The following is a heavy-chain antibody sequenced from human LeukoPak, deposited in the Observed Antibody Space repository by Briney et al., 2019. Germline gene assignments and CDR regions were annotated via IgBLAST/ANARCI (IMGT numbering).Heavy chain of an antibody. V-gene: IGHV3-33*01. Sequence: PGGSLRLSCAASGFTFSSYGMHWVRQAPGKGLEWVAVIWYDGSNKYYADSVKGRFTISRDNSKNTLYLQMNSLRAEDTAVYYCARSFPSSWYDFTLCGPDYWGQGTLVTVSS. CDR1: GFTFSSYG. CDR3: ARSFPSSWYDFTLCGPDY. CDR2: IWYDGSNK. D-gene: IGHD6-13*01. J-gene: IGHJ4*02.